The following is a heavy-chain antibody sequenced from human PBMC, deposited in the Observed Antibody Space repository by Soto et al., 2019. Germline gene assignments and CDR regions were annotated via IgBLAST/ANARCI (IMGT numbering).Heavy chain of an antibody. CDR3: ARSHSSSCYGSLDY. V-gene: IGHV1-18*01. Sequence: ASVKVSCKASGYTFTSYGISWVRQAPGQGLEWMGWISAYNGNTNYAQKLQGRVTMTTDTSTSTAYMELRSLRSDDTAVYYCARSHSSSCYGSLDYWGQGTLVTVSS. CDR1: GYTFTSYG. D-gene: IGHD6-13*01. CDR2: ISAYNGNT. J-gene: IGHJ4*02.